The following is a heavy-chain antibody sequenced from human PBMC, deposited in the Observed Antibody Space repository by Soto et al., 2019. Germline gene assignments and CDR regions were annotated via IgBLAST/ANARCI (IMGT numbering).Heavy chain of an antibody. V-gene: IGHV3-9*01. CDR2: ISCNSGST. D-gene: IGHD3-22*01. CDR3: ARYYYDSSGYLPTGFDI. J-gene: IGHJ3*02. Sequence: GGSLRLSCAASGFTFDDYAMHWVRQAPGKGLEWVSGISCNSGSTGYADSVKGRFTISRDNSKNTLYLQMNSLRAEDTAVFYCARYYYDSSGYLPTGFDIWGQGTMVTVSS. CDR1: GFTFDDYA.